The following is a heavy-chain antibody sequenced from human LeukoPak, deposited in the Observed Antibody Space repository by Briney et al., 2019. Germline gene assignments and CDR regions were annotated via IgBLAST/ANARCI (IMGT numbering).Heavy chain of an antibody. D-gene: IGHD3-22*01. CDR3: AKSAYYDSSGFYREYYFDY. Sequence: GGSLRLSCAASGFTVSSNYMSWVRRAPGKGLEWVSVIYSGGSTYYADSVKGRFTISRDNSKNTLHLQMNSLRAEDTAVYYCAKSAYYDSSGFYREYYFDYWGQGTLVTVSS. CDR1: GFTVSSNY. J-gene: IGHJ4*02. CDR2: IYSGGST. V-gene: IGHV3-53*01.